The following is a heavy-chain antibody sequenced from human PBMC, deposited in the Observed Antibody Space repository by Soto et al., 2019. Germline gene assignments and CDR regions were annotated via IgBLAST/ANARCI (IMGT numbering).Heavy chain of an antibody. CDR2: VWYDGSNQ. CDR1: GFTFSSYA. J-gene: IGHJ4*02. CDR3: AGGYSYSPGFYFDY. Sequence: GGSLRLSCAASGFTFSSYAMHWVRHAPGKGLEWVAVVWYDGSNQYYADSVKGRFTIFRDNSKNTLFLQMNSLRVEDTAVYYCAGGYSYSPGFYFDYWGQGSLVTVSS. D-gene: IGHD5-18*01. V-gene: IGHV3-33*01.